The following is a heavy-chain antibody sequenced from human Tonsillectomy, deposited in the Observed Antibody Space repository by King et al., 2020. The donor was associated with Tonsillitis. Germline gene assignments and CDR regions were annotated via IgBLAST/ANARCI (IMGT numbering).Heavy chain of an antibody. D-gene: IGHD3-10*01. CDR1: GASITSYY. CDR2: IYFTGNT. J-gene: IGHJ3*02. CDR3: ARDPRQPLFSGVFDI. Sequence: VQLQESGPGLVKPSETLSLTCSVSGASITSYYWGWIRQSPGKGLEWIGYIYFTGNTKYNPPLKSRVTISLDMSKNQFSLNLLSVTAADTAVYYCARDPRQPLFSGVFDIWGLGTTVTVSS. V-gene: IGHV4-59*01.